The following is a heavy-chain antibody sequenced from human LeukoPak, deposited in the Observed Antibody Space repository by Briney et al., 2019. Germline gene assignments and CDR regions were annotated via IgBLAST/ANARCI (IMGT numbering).Heavy chain of an antibody. D-gene: IGHD6-19*01. CDR1: GGSISSYY. CDR2: TYTSGST. CDR3: AREVAVAGRGWFDP. V-gene: IGHV4-4*07. Sequence: SETLSLTCTVSGGSISSYYWSWIRQPAGKGLEWIGRTYTSGSTNYNPSLKSRVTMSVDTSKNQFSLKLSSVTAADTAVYYCAREVAVAGRGWFDPWGQGTLVTVSS. J-gene: IGHJ5*02.